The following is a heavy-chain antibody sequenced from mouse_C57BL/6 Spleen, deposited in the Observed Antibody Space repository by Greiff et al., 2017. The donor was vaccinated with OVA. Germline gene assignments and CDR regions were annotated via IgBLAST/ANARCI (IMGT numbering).Heavy chain of an antibody. D-gene: IGHD1-1*02. V-gene: IGHV1-81*01. J-gene: IGHJ3*01. CDR1: GYTFTSYG. CDR2: IYPRSGNT. Sequence: QVQLQQSGAELARPGASVKLSCKASGYTFTSYGISWVKQRTGQGLEWIGEIYPRSGNTYSNEKFKGKATLTADKSSSTAYMALRSLTSEDAAVYFCASGGLYGLWGQGTLVTVSA. CDR3: ASGGLYGL.